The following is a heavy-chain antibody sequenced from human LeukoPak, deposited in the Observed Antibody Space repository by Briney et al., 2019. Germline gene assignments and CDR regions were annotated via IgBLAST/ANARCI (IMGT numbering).Heavy chain of an antibody. CDR2: INPDGNKK. D-gene: IGHD5-18*01. Sequence: GGSLRLSCEVSGLTFSSSWMDWVRQAQGKGLEWVASINPDGNKKYSADSVKGRFTISRDNAENSLYLQMNSLRVEGTAFYYCARDLAYSRLDYWGQGMLVTVSS. J-gene: IGHJ4*02. CDR3: ARDLAYSRLDY. CDR1: GLTFSSSW. V-gene: IGHV3-7*01.